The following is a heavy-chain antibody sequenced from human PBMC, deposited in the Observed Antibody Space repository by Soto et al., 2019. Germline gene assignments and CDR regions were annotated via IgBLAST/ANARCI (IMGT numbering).Heavy chain of an antibody. CDR1: GGTFSSYA. Sequence: GASVKVSCKASGGTFSSYAISWVRQAPGQGLEWMGGIIPIFGTANYAQKFQGRVTITADESTSTAYMELSSLRSEDTAVYYCARDPSCSSTSCYAANYNWFDPWGQGTLVTVSS. D-gene: IGHD2-2*01. CDR2: IIPIFGTA. J-gene: IGHJ5*02. CDR3: ARDPSCSSTSCYAANYNWFDP. V-gene: IGHV1-69*13.